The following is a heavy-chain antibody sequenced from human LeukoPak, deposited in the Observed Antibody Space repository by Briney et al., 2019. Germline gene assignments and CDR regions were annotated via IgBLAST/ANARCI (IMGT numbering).Heavy chain of an antibody. J-gene: IGHJ4*02. CDR3: ARGGGIAAR. D-gene: IGHD6-6*01. Sequence: SDTLSLTCTISGGSLASFNYYWGWIRQPPGKGLEWIGSIYYSGATSYNPSLESRVTIFGDTPKNQFSLTLNSVTAADTAVYYCARGGGIAARWGQGTLVTVSS. CDR2: IYYSGAT. CDR1: GGSLASFNYY. V-gene: IGHV4-39*01.